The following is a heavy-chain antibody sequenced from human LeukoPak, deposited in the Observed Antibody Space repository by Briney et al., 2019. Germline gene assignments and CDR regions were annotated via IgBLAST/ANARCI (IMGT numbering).Heavy chain of an antibody. CDR1: GFTFSSYS. V-gene: IGHV3-48*02. CDR3: ARAKRGFSFGYNYNYHGLDV. D-gene: IGHD5-18*01. Sequence: GGSLRLSCAASGFTFSSYSMNWVRQAPGKGLEWVSYISSSSSTIYYADSVKGRFTISRDNAKNSRYLQMNSLRDEDTAVYYCARAKRGFSFGYNYNYHGLDVWGQGTTVTVSS. CDR2: ISSSSSTI. J-gene: IGHJ6*02.